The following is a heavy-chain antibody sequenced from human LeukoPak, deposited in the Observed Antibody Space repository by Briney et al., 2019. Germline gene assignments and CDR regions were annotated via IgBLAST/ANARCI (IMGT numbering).Heavy chain of an antibody. V-gene: IGHV4-34*01. Sequence: PSETLSLTCAVYGGSFTGYYWSWIRQPPGMGLEWIGEISHSGSTTYNPPLKSRVTLSVDTSKNQFSLKLNSVTAADTAVYYCARGIATADSLTFYYFDSWGQGTLVTVSS. J-gene: IGHJ4*02. CDR1: GGSFTGYY. CDR2: ISHSGST. CDR3: ARGIATADSLTFYYFDS. D-gene: IGHD6-13*01.